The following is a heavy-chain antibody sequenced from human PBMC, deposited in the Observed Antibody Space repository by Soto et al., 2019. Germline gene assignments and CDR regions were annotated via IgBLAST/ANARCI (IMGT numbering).Heavy chain of an antibody. J-gene: IGHJ5*02. Sequence: QVQLQESGPGLVKPSETLSITCTVSGGSITRGGYYWSWIRQHPGKGLEWIGYIYNSGTTYYNPSLKSCVTISVDTSKNQLSLKLTSVTSAATAMFYCAGDPAPWGQCFLVTVSS. CDR1: GGSITRGGYY. CDR2: IYNSGTT. CDR3: AGDPAP. V-gene: IGHV4-31*03.